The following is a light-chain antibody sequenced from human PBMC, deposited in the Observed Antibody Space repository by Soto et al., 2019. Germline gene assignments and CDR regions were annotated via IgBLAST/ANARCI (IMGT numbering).Light chain of an antibody. CDR2: GAT. CDR1: ESISVN. J-gene: IGKJ2*01. V-gene: IGKV3-15*01. Sequence: EIVMTQSPGTLSVSPGEGATLSCRASESISVNLAWYQQKPGQAPKLLIFGATSRATGVPARFSGSGSVTDFSLPISSPQSEDFAVYYCQQYNIWPSTFGQGTKVEIK. CDR3: QQYNIWPST.